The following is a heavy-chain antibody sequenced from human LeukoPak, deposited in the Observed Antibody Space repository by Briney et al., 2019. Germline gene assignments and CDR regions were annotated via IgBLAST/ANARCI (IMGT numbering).Heavy chain of an antibody. CDR1: GGTFSSYA. V-gene: IGHV1-69*01. CDR3: ARPAGASSSYYDYYGMDV. CDR2: IIPIFGTA. Sequence: ASVKVSCKASGGTFSSYAISWVRQAPGQGLEWMGGIIPIFGTANYAQKFQGRVTITADESTSTAYMELSSLRSEDTAVYYCARPAGASSSYYDYYGMDVWGQGTTVTVSS. D-gene: IGHD6-6*01. J-gene: IGHJ6*02.